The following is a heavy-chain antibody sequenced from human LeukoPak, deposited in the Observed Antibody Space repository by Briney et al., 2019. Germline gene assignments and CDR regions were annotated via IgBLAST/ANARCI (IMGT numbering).Heavy chain of an antibody. V-gene: IGHV3-30*18. CDR2: ISYDGSNK. Sequence: GGSLRLSCAASGFTFSSYGMHWVRQAPGKGLEWVAVISYDGSNKYYADSVKGRFTISRDNSKNTLYLQMNSLRVEDTAVYYCAKDFAAAGLDLEDYWGQGTLVTVSS. CDR1: GFTFSSYG. J-gene: IGHJ4*02. D-gene: IGHD6-13*01. CDR3: AKDFAAAGLDLEDY.